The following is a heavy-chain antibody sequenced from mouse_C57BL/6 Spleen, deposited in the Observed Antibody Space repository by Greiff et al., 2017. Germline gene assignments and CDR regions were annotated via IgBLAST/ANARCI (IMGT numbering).Heavy chain of an antibody. J-gene: IGHJ2*01. CDR1: GFTFTDYY. CDR2: IRNKANGYTT. V-gene: IGHV7-3*01. D-gene: IGHD2-3*01. CDR3: VRYKRGWLGDY. Sequence: EVQLVESGGGLVQPGGSLSLSCAASGFTFTDYYMSWVRQPPGKALEWLGFIRNKANGYTTEYSASVKGRFTISRDNSQSILYLQMNALRAEDSATYYCVRYKRGWLGDYWGQGTTLTVSS.